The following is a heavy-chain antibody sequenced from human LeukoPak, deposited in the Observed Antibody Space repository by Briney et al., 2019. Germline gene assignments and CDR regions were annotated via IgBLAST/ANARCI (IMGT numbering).Heavy chain of an antibody. CDR3: AREIATEADY. Sequence: GGSLRLSCAASGFTFSGYEMNWVRQAPGKGLEWVSYISSSGSTIYYADSVKGRFTISRDNAKNSLYLQMNSLRAEDTAVYYCAREIATEADYWGQGTLVTVSS. CDR2: ISSSGSTI. V-gene: IGHV3-48*03. D-gene: IGHD5-24*01. J-gene: IGHJ4*02. CDR1: GFTFSGYE.